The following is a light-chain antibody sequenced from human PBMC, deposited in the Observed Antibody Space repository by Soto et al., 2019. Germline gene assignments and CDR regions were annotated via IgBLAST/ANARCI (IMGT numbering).Light chain of an antibody. V-gene: IGLV2-14*01. Sequence: QSALTQPASVSGSPGQSITISCTGTSSDVGGYNYVSWYQQHPGKAPKLMIYEVSNRPSGVSNRFSGSKSGNTASLTISGLQAEDEADYYCSSYTSTYVFGIGTKLTVL. CDR1: SSDVGGYNY. J-gene: IGLJ1*01. CDR2: EVS. CDR3: SSYTSTYV.